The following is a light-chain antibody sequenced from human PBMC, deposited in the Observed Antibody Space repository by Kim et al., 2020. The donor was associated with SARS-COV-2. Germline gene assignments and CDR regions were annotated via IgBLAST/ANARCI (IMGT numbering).Light chain of an antibody. Sequence: SYELTQPPSVSVSPGQTASITCAGDKMGDKYVYWYQQKPGQSPVLVIYQDSKRPSGIPERFSGSNSGNTATLTISGTQAMDEADYYCQAWDSTTYVFGSGTQLTVL. CDR3: QAWDSTTYV. V-gene: IGLV3-1*01. CDR1: KMGDKY. CDR2: QDS. J-gene: IGLJ1*01.